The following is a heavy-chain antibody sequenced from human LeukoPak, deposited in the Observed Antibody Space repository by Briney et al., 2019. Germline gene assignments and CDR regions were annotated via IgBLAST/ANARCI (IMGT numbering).Heavy chain of an antibody. CDR3: ARHASTMVRGVIDAFDI. V-gene: IGHV4-28*01. Sequence: PSDTLSLTCAVSGYSISSSNWWGWIRQPPGKGLEWIGYIYYSGSTYYNPSLKSRVTISVDTSKNQFSLKLSSVTAADTAVYYCARHASTMVRGVIDAFDIWGQGTMVTVSS. D-gene: IGHD3-10*01. CDR1: GYSISSSNW. CDR2: IYYSGST. J-gene: IGHJ3*02.